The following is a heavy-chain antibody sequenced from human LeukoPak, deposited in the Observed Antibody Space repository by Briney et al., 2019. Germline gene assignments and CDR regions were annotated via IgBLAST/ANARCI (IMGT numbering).Heavy chain of an antibody. CDR3: ARMSGLAAAGDDAFDI. J-gene: IGHJ3*02. D-gene: IGHD6-13*01. Sequence: PSETLSLPCTVWGRSISSYYWSWLRQPTGKGLEWIGYIYYSGSTNYNRSLKSRVPISVDTSKNWFSLKLGSVTAADTAVYYCARMSGLAAAGDDAFDIWGQGTMVTVSS. CDR2: IYYSGST. CDR1: GRSISSYY. V-gene: IGHV4-59*01.